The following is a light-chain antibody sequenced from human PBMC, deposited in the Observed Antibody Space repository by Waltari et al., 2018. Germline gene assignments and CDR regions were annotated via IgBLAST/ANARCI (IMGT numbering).Light chain of an antibody. CDR3: QQYDSIVLT. CDR1: QSVSSIS. CDR2: GVS. Sequence: EIVLTQSPGSLSLSPGERATLSGRASQSVSSISLSWYQQKAGQPPRLLIYGVSSRATGIPDRFSGSGSGTDFTLTISRLEPEDFAVYYCQQYDSIVLTFGGGTKVEI. V-gene: IGKV3-20*01. J-gene: IGKJ4*01.